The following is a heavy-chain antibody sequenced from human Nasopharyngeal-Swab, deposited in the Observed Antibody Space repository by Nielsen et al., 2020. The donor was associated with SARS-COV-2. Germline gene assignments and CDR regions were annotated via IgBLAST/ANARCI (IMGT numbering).Heavy chain of an antibody. D-gene: IGHD2-21*01. Sequence: GESLKISCAASGFTFNIFGIHWVRQAPGKGLEWVALISYDGSNKYYADSVKGRFTVSRDNSKNTLFLQMDSLRPDDTAVYFCAKSMAYFQLSGTYNLDFWGQGTLVTVSS. CDR3: AKSMAYFQLSGTYNLDF. V-gene: IGHV3-30*18. J-gene: IGHJ4*02. CDR1: GFTFNIFG. CDR2: ISYDGSNK.